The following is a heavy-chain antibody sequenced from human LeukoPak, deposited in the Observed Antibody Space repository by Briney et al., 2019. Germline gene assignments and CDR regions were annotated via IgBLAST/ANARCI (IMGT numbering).Heavy chain of an antibody. V-gene: IGHV4-59*12. CDR1: GGSISSYY. CDR3: ARVHCSSTSCYAKGAFDI. CDR2: IYHSGST. Sequence: SETLSLTCTVSGGSISSYYWSWIRQPPGKGLEWIGYIYHSGSTYYNPSLKSRVTISVDRSKNQFSLKLSSVTAADTAVYYCARVHCSSTSCYAKGAFDIWGQGTMVTVSS. J-gene: IGHJ3*02. D-gene: IGHD2-2*01.